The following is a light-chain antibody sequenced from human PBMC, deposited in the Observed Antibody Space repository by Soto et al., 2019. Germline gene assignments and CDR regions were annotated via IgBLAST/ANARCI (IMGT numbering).Light chain of an antibody. V-gene: IGKV1-33*01. CDR1: QDISNY. J-gene: IGKJ1*01. CDR3: QQYGSSPKT. Sequence: DIQMTQSPPSLSVSVGDRVTITCQASQDISNYLHWFQQKPGKAPQLLIFDVSNLQTGVPSRFSGSGSGTDFTLTISRLEPEDFAVYYCQQYGSSPKTFGQGTKVDIK. CDR2: DVS.